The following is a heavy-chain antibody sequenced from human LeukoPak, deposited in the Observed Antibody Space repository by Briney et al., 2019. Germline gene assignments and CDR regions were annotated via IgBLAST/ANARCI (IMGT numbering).Heavy chain of an antibody. D-gene: IGHD5-18*01. J-gene: IGHJ4*02. CDR1: GFTFSSYA. Sequence: GGSLRLSCAASGFTFSSYAMHWVRQAPSKGLEWVAVISYDGSNKYYADSVKGRFTISRDNSKNTLYLQMNSLRAEDTAVYYCAIGARYSYGPNYFDYWGQGTLVTVSS. CDR3: AIGARYSYGPNYFDY. CDR2: ISYDGSNK. V-gene: IGHV3-30*04.